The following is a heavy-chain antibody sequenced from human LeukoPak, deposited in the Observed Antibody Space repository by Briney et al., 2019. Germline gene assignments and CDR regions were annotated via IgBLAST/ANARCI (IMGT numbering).Heavy chain of an antibody. CDR2: IYYSGST. D-gene: IGHD3-10*01. J-gene: IGHJ6*02. CDR1: GGSISSYY. CDR3: AKDFPGGHYGMDV. V-gene: IGHV4-59*12. Sequence: SETLSLTCTVSGGSISSYYWSWIRQPPGKGLEWIGYIYYSGSTNYNPSLKSRVTISVDTSKNQFSLKLSSVTAADTAVYYCAKDFPGGHYGMDVWGQGTTVTVSS.